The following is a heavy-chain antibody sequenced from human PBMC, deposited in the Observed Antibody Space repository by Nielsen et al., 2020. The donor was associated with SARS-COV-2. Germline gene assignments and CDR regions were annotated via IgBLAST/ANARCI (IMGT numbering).Heavy chain of an antibody. D-gene: IGHD3-22*01. V-gene: IGHV3-30*04. CDR2: ISYDGSNK. Sequence: WIRQPPGKGLEWVAVISYDGSNKYYADSVKGRFTISRDNSKNTLYLQMNSLRAEDTAVYYCARDFWDSSGYYSVHPGYYGMDVWGQGTTVTVSS. CDR3: ARDFWDSSGYYSVHPGYYGMDV. J-gene: IGHJ6*02.